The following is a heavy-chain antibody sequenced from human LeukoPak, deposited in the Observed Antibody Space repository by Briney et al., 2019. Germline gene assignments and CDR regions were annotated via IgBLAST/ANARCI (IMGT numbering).Heavy chain of an antibody. CDR3: SGYPYYYYMDV. CDR2: ISSSGSTI. CDR1: GFTFSDYY. D-gene: IGHD6-25*01. V-gene: IGHV3-11*04. Sequence: PGGSLRLSCAASGFTFSDYYMSWIRQAPGKGLEWVSYISSSGSTIYYADSVKGRFTISRDNAKNSLYLQINSLRAEDTAVYYCSGYPYYYYMDVWGKGTTVTVSS. J-gene: IGHJ6*03.